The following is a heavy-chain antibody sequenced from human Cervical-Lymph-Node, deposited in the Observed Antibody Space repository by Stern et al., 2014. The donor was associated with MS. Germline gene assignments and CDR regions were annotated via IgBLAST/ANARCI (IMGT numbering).Heavy chain of an antibody. CDR3: AREINYDFWSGYPNNWFDP. J-gene: IGHJ5*02. CDR1: GGTFSSYA. V-gene: IGHV1-69*09. Sequence: QVQLGQSGAEVKKPGSSVKVSCKASGGTFSSYAISWVRQAPGQGLEWMGRIIPILGIANYAQKFQGRVTITADKSTSTAYMELSSLRSEDTAVYYCAREINYDFWSGYPNNWFDPWGQGTLVTVSS. D-gene: IGHD3-3*01. CDR2: IIPILGIA.